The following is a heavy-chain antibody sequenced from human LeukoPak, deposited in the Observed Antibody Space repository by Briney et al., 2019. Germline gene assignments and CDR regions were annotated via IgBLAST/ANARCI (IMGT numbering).Heavy chain of an antibody. J-gene: IGHJ4*02. CDR1: GFTFSSYS. CDR2: ISSSSSTI. V-gene: IGHV3-48*04. D-gene: IGHD1-26*01. Sequence: PGGSLRLSCAASGFTFSSYSMNWVRQAPGKGLEWVSYISSSSSTIYYADSVKGRFTISRDNAKNSLYLQMNSLRAEDTAVYYCARDSGGSYSHWGQGTLVTVSS. CDR3: ARDSGGSYSH.